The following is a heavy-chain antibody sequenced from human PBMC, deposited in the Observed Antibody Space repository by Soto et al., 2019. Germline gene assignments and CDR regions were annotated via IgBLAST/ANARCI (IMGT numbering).Heavy chain of an antibody. V-gene: IGHV3-48*03. CDR3: ARDTNYYGMDV. CDR1: GFTFSSYE. CDR2: ISSSGSTI. J-gene: IGHJ6*02. D-gene: IGHD1-1*01. Sequence: EVQLVESGGGLVQPGGSLRLSCAASGFTFSSYEMNWVRQAPGKGLEWVSYISSSGSTIYYADSVKGRFTISRDNAKNSLYLQMNGLRAEDTAVYYCARDTNYYGMDVWGQGTTVTVSS.